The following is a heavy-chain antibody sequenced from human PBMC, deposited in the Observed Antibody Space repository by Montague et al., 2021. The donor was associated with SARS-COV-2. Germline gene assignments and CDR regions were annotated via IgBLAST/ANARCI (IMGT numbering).Heavy chain of an antibody. D-gene: IGHD2-15*01. V-gene: IGHV4-59*08. J-gene: IGHJ4*02. CDR3: ARHYSATLPAVY. CDR1: GGSLSSFY. CDR2: ISDSGST. Sequence: SETLSLTCTVSGGSLSSFYWSWFQQPPGKGLEWIGYISDSGSTNYSPSLTSRVTMSVDTSKNQFSLKVNSVTAADTAVYYCARHYSATLPAVYWGQGTLVTVSS.